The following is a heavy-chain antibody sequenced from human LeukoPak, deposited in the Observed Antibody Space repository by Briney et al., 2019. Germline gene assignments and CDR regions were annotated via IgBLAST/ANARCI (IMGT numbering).Heavy chain of an antibody. Sequence: GGSLRLSCAASGFTFSSYAMTWVRQAPGKGLEWVSAISGSGGSSYYADSVKGRFTISRDNSKNTLYLQMNSLRAEDTAVYYCAKADYYYYGMDVWGQGTTVTVSS. CDR1: GFTFSSYA. J-gene: IGHJ6*02. V-gene: IGHV3-23*01. CDR2: ISGSGGSS. CDR3: AKADYYYYGMDV.